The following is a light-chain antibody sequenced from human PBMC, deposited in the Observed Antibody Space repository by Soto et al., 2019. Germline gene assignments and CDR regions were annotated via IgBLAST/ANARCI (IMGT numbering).Light chain of an antibody. J-gene: IGKJ1*01. Sequence: EIVLTQSPGTLSLSPGDRATLSCRAGQSVSSNYLAWYQQKPGQAPRLLIYGASRRANGIPDRFSGSGSGTDFTLTISRLEPEDFAVYYCQQYGSSRTFGQGTKVEIK. CDR1: QSVSSNY. V-gene: IGKV3-20*01. CDR2: GAS. CDR3: QQYGSSRT.